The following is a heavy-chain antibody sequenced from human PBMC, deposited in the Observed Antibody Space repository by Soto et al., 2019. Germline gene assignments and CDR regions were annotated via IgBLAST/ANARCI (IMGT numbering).Heavy chain of an antibody. Sequence: EVQLVESGGGLVQPGGSLRLSCVDSGFTFSSYWMSWVRQAPVKGLEWVGNIKQDGSEDTYVASVKGRFTIPRDNAKTSMYLQILSLRAADTAVYYSASIASSGRASDVWGQATTVVVSS. CDR1: GFTFSSYW. CDR2: IKQDGSED. CDR3: ASIASSGRASDV. D-gene: IGHD6-19*01. J-gene: IGHJ6*02. V-gene: IGHV3-7*01.